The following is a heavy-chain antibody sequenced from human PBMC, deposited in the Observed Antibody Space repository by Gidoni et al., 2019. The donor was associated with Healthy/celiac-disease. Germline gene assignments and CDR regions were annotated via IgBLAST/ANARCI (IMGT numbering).Heavy chain of an antibody. CDR3: ASALYSSIWYDY. CDR1: GYTFTSYY. V-gene: IGHV1-46*01. D-gene: IGHD6-13*01. CDR2: INPSGGST. Sequence: QVQLVQSGAEVKKPGASVKVSGKAAGYTFTSYYMHWVRQAPGQGLEWMGIINPSGGSTSYAQKFQGRVTMTRDTSPSTVYMELSSLRSEDTAVYYCASALYSSIWYDYWGQGTLVTVSS. J-gene: IGHJ4*02.